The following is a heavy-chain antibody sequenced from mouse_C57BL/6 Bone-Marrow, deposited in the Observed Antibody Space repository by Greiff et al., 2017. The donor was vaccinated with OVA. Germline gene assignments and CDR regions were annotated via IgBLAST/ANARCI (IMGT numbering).Heavy chain of an antibody. CDR1: GYSITSGYY. CDR3: AKEAWFAY. Sequence: VQLKESGPGLVKPSQSLSLTCSVTGYSITSGYYWNWIRQFPGNKLEWMGYISYDGSNNYNPSRKNRISITRDTSKNQFVLKLNSVTTEDTATYYCAKEAWFAYWGQGALVTVSA. J-gene: IGHJ3*01. V-gene: IGHV3-6*01. CDR2: ISYDGSN.